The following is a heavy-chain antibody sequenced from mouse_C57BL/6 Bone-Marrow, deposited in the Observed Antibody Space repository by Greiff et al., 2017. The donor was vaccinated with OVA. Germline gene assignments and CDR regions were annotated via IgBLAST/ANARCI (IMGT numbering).Heavy chain of an antibody. CDR2: IDPEDGDT. CDR3: TLIKRYAMDD. J-gene: IGHJ4*01. CDR1: GFNFTDYY. Sequence: EVQLQESGAELVRPGASVKLSCTASGFNFTDYYMHWVKQRPEQGLEWIGRIDPEDGDTEYAPKFQGKATMTVATSSNTAYLQLSSLTSEDTAVYYCTLIKRYAMDDWGQGTSVTVSS. D-gene: IGHD2-4*01. V-gene: IGHV14-1*01.